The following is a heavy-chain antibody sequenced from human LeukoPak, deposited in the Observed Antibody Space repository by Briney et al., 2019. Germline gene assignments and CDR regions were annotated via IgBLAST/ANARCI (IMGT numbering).Heavy chain of an antibody. CDR2: IYYSGST. CDR1: GGSISSYY. D-gene: IGHD3-10*01. J-gene: IGHJ6*02. CDR3: ARTRLWSGELSPLYYYYGMDV. Sequence: PSETLSLTCTVSGGSISSYYWSWIRQPPGKGLEWIGYIYYSGSTNYNPSLKSRVTISVDTSKNQFSLKLSSVTAADTAVYYCARTRLWSGELSPLYYYYGMDVWGQGTTVTVSS. V-gene: IGHV4-59*01.